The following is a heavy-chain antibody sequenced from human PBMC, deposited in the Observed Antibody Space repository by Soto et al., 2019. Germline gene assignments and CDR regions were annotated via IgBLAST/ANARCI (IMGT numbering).Heavy chain of an antibody. V-gene: IGHV1-24*01. CDR2: SDPEDGET. CDR3: ATEGGSGAYYYCYGMDV. Sequence: ASVKVSCKVSGYTLTELSMHWVRQAPGKGLEWMGGSDPEDGETIYAQKFQGRVTMTEDTSTDTAYMELSSLRSEDTAVYYCATEGGSGAYYYCYGMDVWGQGTTVTVSS. J-gene: IGHJ6*02. D-gene: IGHD3-10*01. CDR1: GYTLTELS.